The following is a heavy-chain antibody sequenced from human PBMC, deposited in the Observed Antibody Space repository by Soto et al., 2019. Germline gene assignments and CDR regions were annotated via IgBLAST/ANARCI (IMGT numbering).Heavy chain of an antibody. CDR1: GYSFTSYW. CDR2: IYPGDSDT. V-gene: IGHV5-51*01. CDR3: AGTGEYYYDSSGPPNAFDI. D-gene: IGHD3-22*01. J-gene: IGHJ3*02. Sequence: GESLKISCKGSGYSFTSYWIGWVRQMPGKGLEWMGIIYPGDSDTRYSPSFQGQVTISADKSISTTYLQWSSLKASDTAMYYCAGTGEYYYDSSGPPNAFDIWGQGTMVTVSS.